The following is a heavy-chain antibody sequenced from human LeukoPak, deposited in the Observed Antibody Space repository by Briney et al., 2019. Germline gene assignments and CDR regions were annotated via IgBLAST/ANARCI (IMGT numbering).Heavy chain of an antibody. V-gene: IGHV4-59*01. CDR2: IYYSGST. CDR1: GGSISSYY. CDR3: ARRRYYYYMDV. Sequence: SETLSLTCTVSGGSISSYYWSWIRQPPGKGLEWIGYIYYSGSTNYNPSLKSRVTISVDTSKNQFSLKLSSVTAADTAVYYCARRRYYYYMDVWGEGTTVTVSS. J-gene: IGHJ6*03.